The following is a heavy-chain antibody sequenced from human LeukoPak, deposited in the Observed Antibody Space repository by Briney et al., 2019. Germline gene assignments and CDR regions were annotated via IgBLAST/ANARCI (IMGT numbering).Heavy chain of an antibody. D-gene: IGHD6-6*01. J-gene: IGHJ4*02. CDR2: ITGSGAST. CDR1: GFTFSSYG. CDR3: AKTRYIPSSGDYFDY. V-gene: IGHV3-23*01. Sequence: GGFLRLSCAASGFTFSSYGIHWVRQAPGKGLEWVSAITGSGASTYYADSVRGRFTISRDSSKNTLYLQMDSLRAEDTAVYYCAKTRYIPSSGDYFDYWGQGTLVSVSS.